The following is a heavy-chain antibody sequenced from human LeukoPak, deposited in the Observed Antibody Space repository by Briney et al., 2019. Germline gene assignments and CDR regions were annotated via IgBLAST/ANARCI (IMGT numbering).Heavy chain of an antibody. Sequence: GGSLRHSCAASGFTFCSYWMSWVRQAPGKRLEWVSAVTSRGGSTYYADSVKGRFTISRDTSRNTLFLQMNSLRAEDTGIYYCAKWGDFDILTGYYVSDFWGEGTLVTVSS. J-gene: IGHJ4*02. CDR3: AKWGDFDILTGYYVSDF. CDR1: GFTFCSYW. V-gene: IGHV3-23*01. CDR2: VTSRGGST. D-gene: IGHD3-9*01.